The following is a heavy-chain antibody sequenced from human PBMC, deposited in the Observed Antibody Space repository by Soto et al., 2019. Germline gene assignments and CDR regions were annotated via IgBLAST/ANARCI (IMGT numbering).Heavy chain of an antibody. CDR2: ISAYNGNT. CDR1: GYTFTSYG. Sequence: ASVKVACKASGYTFTSYGISWVRQAPGQGLEWMGWISAYNGNTNYAQKLQGRVTMTTDTSTSTAYMELRSLRSDDTAVYYCARVRSSGWFNWFDPWGQGTLVTVSS. V-gene: IGHV1-18*01. CDR3: ARVRSSGWFNWFDP. J-gene: IGHJ5*02. D-gene: IGHD6-19*01.